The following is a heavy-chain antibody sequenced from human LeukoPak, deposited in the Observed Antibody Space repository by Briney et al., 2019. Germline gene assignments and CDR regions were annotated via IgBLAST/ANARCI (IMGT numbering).Heavy chain of an antibody. V-gene: IGHV3-7*01. CDR1: AFTFSRYW. Sequence: PGGSRRLACAASAFTFSRYWMSWVRQAPGKGLEWVANIKEDGSDKTYVDSVKGRITISRDNAKNTLYLQMNSLRAADTAVYYCTRWTDRYFDLWGRGTLVTVSS. D-gene: IGHD2-21*02. CDR2: IKEDGSDK. CDR3: TRWTDRYFDL. J-gene: IGHJ2*01.